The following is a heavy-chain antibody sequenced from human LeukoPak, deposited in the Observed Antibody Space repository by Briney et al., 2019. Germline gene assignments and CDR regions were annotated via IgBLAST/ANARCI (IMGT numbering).Heavy chain of an antibody. D-gene: IGHD1-26*01. CDR1: GFTFSRYN. CDR3: ARVSGSHPNPIDY. CDR2: ISSSSSTI. Sequence: PGGSLRLSCAASGFTFSRYNMNWVRQAPGKGLECVSYISSSSSTIYYVDSVKGRFTISRDNAKNSLYLQMNSLRAEDTAVYYCARVSGSHPNPIDYWGQGTLVTVSS. V-gene: IGHV3-48*01. J-gene: IGHJ4*02.